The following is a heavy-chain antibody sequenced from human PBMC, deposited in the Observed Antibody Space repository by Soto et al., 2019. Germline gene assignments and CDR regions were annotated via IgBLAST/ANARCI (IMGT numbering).Heavy chain of an antibody. J-gene: IGHJ3*01. CDR3: AKIESVAYRPPL. Sequence: GGSLRLSCAASGFTFSSYAMSWVRQAPGKGLEWVSAASGSGGSTYYADSVKGRFTISRDNSKNTLYLQMNSLRAEDSAVYYCAKIESVAYRPPLWGQGTMVTVSS. CDR2: ASGSGGST. CDR1: GFTFSSYA. V-gene: IGHV3-23*01. D-gene: IGHD6-6*01.